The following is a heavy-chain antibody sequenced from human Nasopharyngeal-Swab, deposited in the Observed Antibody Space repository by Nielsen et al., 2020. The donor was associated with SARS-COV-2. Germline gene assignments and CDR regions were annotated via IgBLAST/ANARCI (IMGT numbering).Heavy chain of an antibody. CDR2: INAGNGNT. V-gene: IGHV1-3*01. D-gene: IGHD6-13*01. Sequence: WVGPAPGQRLEWMGWINAGNGNTKYSQKFQGRVTITRDTSASTAYMELSSLRSEDTAVYYCASSTAAGTNYYYYYMDVWGKGTTVTVSS. J-gene: IGHJ6*03. CDR3: ASSTAAGTNYYYYYMDV.